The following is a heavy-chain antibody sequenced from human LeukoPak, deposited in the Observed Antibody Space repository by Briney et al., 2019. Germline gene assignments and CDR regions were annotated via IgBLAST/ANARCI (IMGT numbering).Heavy chain of an antibody. D-gene: IGHD4-17*01. V-gene: IGHV4-39*07. Sequence: SETLSLTCTVSGDSIRNSRYYWSWIRQPPGKGLEWIGSIYDDGSTYYNPSLKSRVTISVDTSKNQFSLKLSSVTAADTAVYYCASGLDYEVDIWGQGTMVTVSS. CDR3: ASGLDYEVDI. J-gene: IGHJ3*02. CDR2: IYDDGST. CDR1: GDSIRNSRYY.